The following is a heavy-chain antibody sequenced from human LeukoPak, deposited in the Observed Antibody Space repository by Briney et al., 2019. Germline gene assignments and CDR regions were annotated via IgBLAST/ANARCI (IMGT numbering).Heavy chain of an antibody. J-gene: IGHJ6*02. CDR1: GFTFSSYS. Sequence: PGGSLRLSCAASGFTFSSYSMNWVRQAPGKGLEWVSSISSSSSYIYYADSVKGRFTISRDNAKNSLYLQMNSLRAEDTTVYYCARAGGSSWYNGMDVWGQGTTVTVSS. D-gene: IGHD6-13*01. CDR3: ARAGGSSWYNGMDV. V-gene: IGHV3-21*01. CDR2: ISSSSSYI.